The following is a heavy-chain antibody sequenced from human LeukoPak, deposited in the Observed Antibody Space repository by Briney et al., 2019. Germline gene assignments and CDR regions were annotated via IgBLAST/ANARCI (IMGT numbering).Heavy chain of an antibody. CDR3: AREAHNSGGFDY. D-gene: IGHD6-19*01. CDR2: TYVSGAT. J-gene: IGHJ4*02. CDR1: GGSISSNY. Sequence: PSETLSLTCIVSGGSISSNYWSWIRQPAGKGLEWIGRTYVSGATNYNPSLKSRVIMSVDTSKNHFSLRLTSVTAADTAVYYCAREAHNSGGFDYWGQGTLVTVSS. V-gene: IGHV4-4*07.